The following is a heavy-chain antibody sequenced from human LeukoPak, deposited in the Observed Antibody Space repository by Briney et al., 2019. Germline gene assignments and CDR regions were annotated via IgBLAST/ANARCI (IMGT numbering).Heavy chain of an antibody. CDR1: GFTFSSYA. CDR3: ASELRYYFTMDV. Sequence: GGSLRLSCAASGFTFSSYAMNWVRQAPGKGLEWVSSISSSSSYIYYADSVKGRFTISRDNAKNSLYLQLNSLRAEDTAVYYCASELRYYFTMDVWGQGTTVTVSS. V-gene: IGHV3-21*01. J-gene: IGHJ6*02. CDR2: ISSSSSYI.